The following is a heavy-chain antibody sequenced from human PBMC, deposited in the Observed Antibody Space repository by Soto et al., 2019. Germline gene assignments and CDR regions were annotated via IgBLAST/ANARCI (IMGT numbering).Heavy chain of an antibody. J-gene: IGHJ6*02. CDR3: ARDRSINYYDSSGYRGVYYYYGMDV. D-gene: IGHD3-22*01. Sequence: SETLSLTCTVSGGSISGFYWSWIRQSPGKGLEWIGYIYDGDSTNYNPSLESRVIISVDTSKNHFSLRLSSVTAADTAVYYCARDRSINYYDSSGYRGVYYYYGMDVWGQGTTVTVSS. V-gene: IGHV4-59*01. CDR2: IYDGDST. CDR1: GGSISGFY.